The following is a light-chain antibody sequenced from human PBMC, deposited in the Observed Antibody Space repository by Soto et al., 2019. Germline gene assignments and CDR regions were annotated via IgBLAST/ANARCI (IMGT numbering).Light chain of an antibody. V-gene: IGKV3-20*01. CDR3: KQYGCSPWT. CDR1: QSVTGSY. CDR2: GAS. J-gene: IGKJ1*01. Sequence: EIVLTQSPGTLSLSPGERASLSCRASQSVTGSYLAWYQQKPGQAPRLLIFGASSMATGIPARFSGSSSGNHLTNTISRLETDEFDVYLWKQYGCSPWTFGRGTIMEI.